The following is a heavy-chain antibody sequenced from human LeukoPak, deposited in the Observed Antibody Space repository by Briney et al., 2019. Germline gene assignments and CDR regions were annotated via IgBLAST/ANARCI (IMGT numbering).Heavy chain of an antibody. Sequence: GGSLRLSCAASGFTFSSYEMNWVRQAPGKGLEWVSYISSSGSTVYYADSVKGRFTISRDNAKNSLYLQMNSLRAEDTAVYYCAAEEEAFDIWGQGTMVTVSS. J-gene: IGHJ3*02. CDR1: GFTFSSYE. CDR3: AAEEEAFDI. CDR2: ISSSGSTV. V-gene: IGHV3-48*03.